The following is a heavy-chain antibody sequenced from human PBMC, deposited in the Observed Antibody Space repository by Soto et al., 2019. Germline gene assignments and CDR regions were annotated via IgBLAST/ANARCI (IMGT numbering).Heavy chain of an antibody. V-gene: IGHV3-30-3*01. Sequence: QVQLVESGGGVVQPGRSLRLSCAASGFTFSSYAMYWVRQAPGKGLEWVAVISYDGSTKYYADSVKGRFTISRDNSKNTLYLQMNSLRAEDTAVYYCASEGYWGQGTLVTVCS. J-gene: IGHJ4*02. CDR2: ISYDGSTK. CDR1: GFTFSSYA. CDR3: ASEGY.